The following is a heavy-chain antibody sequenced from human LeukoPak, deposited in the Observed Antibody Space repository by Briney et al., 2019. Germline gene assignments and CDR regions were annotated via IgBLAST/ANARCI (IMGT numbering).Heavy chain of an antibody. CDR3: ARLRSGYYSLDY. J-gene: IGHJ4*02. Sequence: SETPSLTCTVSGGFIGSGSYYWGWIRQPPGKGLEWIGSIHYRGTTYYKPSLTSRVTISVDTSKSQFSLKLNSVTAADTAVYYCARLRSGYYSLDYWGQGTLVTVSS. CDR2: IHYRGTT. D-gene: IGHD3-22*01. CDR1: GGFIGSGSYY. V-gene: IGHV4-39*07.